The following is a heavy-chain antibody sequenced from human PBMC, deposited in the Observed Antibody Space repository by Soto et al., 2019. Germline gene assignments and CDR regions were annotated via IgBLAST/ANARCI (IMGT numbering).Heavy chain of an antibody. CDR1: GFAFSSYS. D-gene: IGHD4-17*01. J-gene: IGHJ4*02. CDR2: MSSSGSTI. Sequence: EVQLVASGGGLVQPGGSLRLSCAASGFAFSSYSMNWVRQAPGKGLEWVSYMSSSGSTIYYADSVKGRFTISRDNAKNSLYLQMNSLRAEDTAVYYCAREGPVTYDYWGQGTLVTVSS. V-gene: IGHV3-48*01. CDR3: AREGPVTYDY.